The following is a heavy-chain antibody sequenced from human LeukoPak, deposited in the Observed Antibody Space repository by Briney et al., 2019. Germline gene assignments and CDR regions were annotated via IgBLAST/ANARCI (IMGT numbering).Heavy chain of an antibody. Sequence: GASVKVSCKASGGTFSSYAISWVRQAPGQGLEWMGWINPESGDTKYAQKFQGRVTMTRDTSITTAYMELSRLRSDDTAVYYCASVSGHYQADGYWGQGTLVTVSS. CDR3: ASVSGHYQADGY. CDR2: INPESGDT. V-gene: IGHV1-2*02. J-gene: IGHJ4*02. CDR1: GGTFSSYA. D-gene: IGHD1-26*01.